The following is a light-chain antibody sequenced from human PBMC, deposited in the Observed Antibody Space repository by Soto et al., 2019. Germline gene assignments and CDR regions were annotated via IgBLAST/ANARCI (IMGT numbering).Light chain of an antibody. CDR3: QQYYSYTWT. CDR2: AAS. CDR1: QGISSY. Sequence: AIRMTQSPSSLSASTGDRVTITCRASQGISSYLAWYQQKPGKAPKLLIYAASTLQSGVPSRFSGSGSGTDFTLTISCLQSEGFATYYCQQYYSYTWTFGQGTKVEIK. V-gene: IGKV1-8*01. J-gene: IGKJ1*01.